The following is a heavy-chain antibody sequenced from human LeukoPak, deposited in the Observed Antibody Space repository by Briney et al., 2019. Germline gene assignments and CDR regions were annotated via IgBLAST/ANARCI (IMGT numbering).Heavy chain of an antibody. CDR3: TSWGDTTAEYFQR. CDR2: INPDGRDT. Sequence: GGSLRLSCVVSGLTFNRCWMNWVRQAPGKGLEWVAHINPDGRDTYYVDSVKGRFTISRDNAQNSMYLQMNSLRVEDTAVYYCTSWGDTTAEYFQRWGQGTLVTVSS. CDR1: GLTFNRCW. V-gene: IGHV3-7*01. J-gene: IGHJ1*01. D-gene: IGHD2-21*02.